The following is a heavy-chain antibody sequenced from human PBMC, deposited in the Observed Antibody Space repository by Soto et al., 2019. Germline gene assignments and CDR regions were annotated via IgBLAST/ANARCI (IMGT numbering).Heavy chain of an antibody. D-gene: IGHD3-10*01. J-gene: IGHJ4*02. CDR3: ARGHYGSPPGYLDY. CDR1: GGTFSSYA. CDR2: IIPIFGTA. V-gene: IGHV1-69*13. Sequence: GASVKVSCKASGGTFSSYAISWVRQAPGQGLEWMGGIIPIFGTANYAQKFQGRVTITADESTSTAYMELSGLRSEDTAVYYCARGHYGSPPGYLDYWGQGTLVTVSS.